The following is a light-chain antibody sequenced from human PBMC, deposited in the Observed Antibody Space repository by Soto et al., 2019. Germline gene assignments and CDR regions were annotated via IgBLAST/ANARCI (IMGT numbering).Light chain of an antibody. CDR3: SSYTGSASPYV. Sequence: QSVLTQPASVSGSPGQSITISCTGTSSDVGYYNYVSWYQQHPGKAPKLMIYEVSNRPSGVSYRFSGSKSGNTASLTISGLQAEDEADYYCSSYTGSASPYVFGTGTKLTVL. V-gene: IGLV2-14*01. CDR1: SSDVGYYNY. J-gene: IGLJ1*01. CDR2: EVS.